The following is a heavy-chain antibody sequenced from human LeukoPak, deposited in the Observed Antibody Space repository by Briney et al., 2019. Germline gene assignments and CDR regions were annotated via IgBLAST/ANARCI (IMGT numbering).Heavy chain of an antibody. J-gene: IGHJ5*02. D-gene: IGHD6-13*01. Sequence: GGSLRLSCAASGFTFSSYSMNWVRQAPGKGLEWVSYISSSTIYYADSVKGRFTISRDNAKNSLYLQMNSLRAEDTAVYYCARAGYSSLNWFDPWGQGTLVTVSS. V-gene: IGHV3-48*04. CDR1: GFTFSSYS. CDR2: ISSSTI. CDR3: ARAGYSSLNWFDP.